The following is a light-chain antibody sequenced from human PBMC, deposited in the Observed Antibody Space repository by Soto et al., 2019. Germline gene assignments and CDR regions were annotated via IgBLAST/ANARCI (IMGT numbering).Light chain of an antibody. CDR2: EVD. V-gene: IGLV2-14*01. J-gene: IGLJ2*01. Sequence: QSPLTQPASVSGSPGQSITISCTGTSSDVGYDKFVSWYQQYPGTAPKLLIYEVDSRPSGVSNRFSGSKSGNTASLTISGLQAEDEADYFCYSYTSTSPRIFGGGTKVTVL. CDR3: YSYTSTSPRI. CDR1: SSDVGYDKF.